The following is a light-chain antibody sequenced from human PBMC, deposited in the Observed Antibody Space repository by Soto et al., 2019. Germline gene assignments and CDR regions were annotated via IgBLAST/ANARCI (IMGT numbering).Light chain of an antibody. Sequence: EIVLTQSPATLSLSPGERATLSCRASQSVSSYLAWYQQKPGQAPRLLIYGASTRATGIPARFSGSGSGTEFTLTISSLQSEDFAVYYCQQYNNWPREAFGQGTKVEIK. J-gene: IGKJ1*01. V-gene: IGKV3-15*01. CDR2: GAS. CDR3: QQYNNWPREA. CDR1: QSVSSY.